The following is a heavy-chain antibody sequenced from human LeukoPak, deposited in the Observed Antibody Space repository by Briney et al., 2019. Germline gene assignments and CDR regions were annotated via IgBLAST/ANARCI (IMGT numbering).Heavy chain of an antibody. Sequence: GGSLRLSCAASGFTFSSYSMNWVRQAPGKGLESVSYISSSSSIIYYADSVKGRFTISRDNAKNSLYLQMNSLRAEDTAVYYCARARTAQYNWFDPWGQGTLVTVSS. CDR3: ARARTAQYNWFDP. J-gene: IGHJ5*02. CDR2: ISSSSSII. CDR1: GFTFSSYS. D-gene: IGHD4-17*01. V-gene: IGHV3-48*01.